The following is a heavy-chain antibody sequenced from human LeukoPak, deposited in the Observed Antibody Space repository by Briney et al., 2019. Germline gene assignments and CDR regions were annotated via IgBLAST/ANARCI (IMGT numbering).Heavy chain of an antibody. Sequence: SETLSLTCAVYGGSFSGYSWSWIRQLPGKGLEWIGEINHSGSTNYNPSLKSRVTISVDTSKNQFSLKLSSVTAADTAVYYCARGSDYYYYGMDVWGQGTTVTVSS. CDR1: GGSFSGYS. J-gene: IGHJ6*02. V-gene: IGHV4-34*01. CDR3: ARGSDYYYYGMDV. CDR2: INHSGST.